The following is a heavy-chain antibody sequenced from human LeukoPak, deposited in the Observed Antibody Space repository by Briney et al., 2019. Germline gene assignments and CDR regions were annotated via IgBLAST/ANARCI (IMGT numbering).Heavy chain of an antibody. CDR2: ISGGGDA. Sequence: GGSLTLSCTASGFPFNRFAMSWVRQAPGQGLAWVSAISGGGDAHYADSVKGRSTISRDNSKNTLLRHMNNLTADDTALYYGAKEGITGADSWGQGTLVTASS. V-gene: IGHV3-23*01. CDR3: AKEGITGADS. CDR1: GFPFNRFA. J-gene: IGHJ4*02.